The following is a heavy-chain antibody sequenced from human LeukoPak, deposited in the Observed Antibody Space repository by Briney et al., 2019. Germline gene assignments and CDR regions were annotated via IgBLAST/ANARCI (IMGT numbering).Heavy chain of an antibody. Sequence: SETLSLTCTVPGGSISGYYWSWIRQPPGKGLEWIAYIYSSGSTNYNPSLKSRVTISLDSSKNQFSLELSSVTAADTAVYYCARHRGGRFSGSYCDYWGQGTLVTVSS. V-gene: IGHV4-59*08. D-gene: IGHD1-26*01. CDR1: GGSISGYY. CDR3: ARHRGGRFSGSYCDY. CDR2: IYSSGST. J-gene: IGHJ4*02.